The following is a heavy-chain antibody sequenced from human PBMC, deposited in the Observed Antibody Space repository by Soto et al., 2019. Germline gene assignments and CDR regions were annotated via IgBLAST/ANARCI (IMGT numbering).Heavy chain of an antibody. Sequence: SETLSLTCTVSGGSISSYYWSWIRQPPGKGLEWIGYIYYSGSTKYNPSLKSRVTISVDTSKNHFSLKLSSVTAADTAVYYCARDHPVYCSGGSCRGYGMDVWVQGTTVTVSS. CDR2: IYYSGST. CDR3: ARDHPVYCSGGSCRGYGMDV. CDR1: GGSISSYY. V-gene: IGHV4-59*01. D-gene: IGHD2-15*01. J-gene: IGHJ6*02.